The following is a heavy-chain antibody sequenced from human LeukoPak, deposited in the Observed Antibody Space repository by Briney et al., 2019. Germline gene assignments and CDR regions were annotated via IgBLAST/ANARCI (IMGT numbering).Heavy chain of an antibody. CDR1: GYSISSGYY. CDR2: IYHSGST. V-gene: IGHV4-38-2*02. CDR3: ARFMVRGVQFDY. J-gene: IGHJ4*02. Sequence: SETLSLTCTVSGYSISSGYYWGWIRQPPGKGLEWIGSIYHSGSTYYNPSLKSRVTISVDTSKNQFSLKLSSVTAADTAVYYCARFMVRGVQFDYWGQGTLVTVSS. D-gene: IGHD3-10*01.